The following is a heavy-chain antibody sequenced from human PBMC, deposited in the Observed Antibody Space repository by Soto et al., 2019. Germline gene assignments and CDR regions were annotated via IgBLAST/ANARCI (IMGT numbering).Heavy chain of an antibody. CDR3: ASQSIAVAGTVGAFDI. CDR1: GFTFSSYS. D-gene: IGHD6-19*01. Sequence: GGSLRLSCAASGFTFSSYSMNWVRQAPGKGLEWVSSISSSSSYIYYADSVKGRFTISRDNAKNSLYLQMYSLRAEDTAVYYCASQSIAVAGTVGAFDIWGQGTMVTVSS. CDR2: ISSSSSYI. V-gene: IGHV3-21*01. J-gene: IGHJ3*02.